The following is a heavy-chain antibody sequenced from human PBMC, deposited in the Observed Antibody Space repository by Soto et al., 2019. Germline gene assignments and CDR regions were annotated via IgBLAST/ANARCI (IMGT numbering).Heavy chain of an antibody. CDR2: IKQDGSEK. D-gene: IGHD5-12*01. V-gene: IGHV3-7*05. CDR1: GFTFSSYW. Sequence: GGSLRLSCAASGFTFSSYWMSWVRQAPGKGLEWVANIKQDGSEKYYVDSVKGRFTIDRDNAKNSLYLHMNSMRAEDTAVYYCASRPGTYSGSYYFDYWGQGTLVTVSS. J-gene: IGHJ4*02. CDR3: ASRPGTYSGSYYFDY.